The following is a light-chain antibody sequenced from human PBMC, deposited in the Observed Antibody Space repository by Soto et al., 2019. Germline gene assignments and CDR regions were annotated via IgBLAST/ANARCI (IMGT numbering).Light chain of an antibody. CDR2: SNN. Sequence: VLTQPPSASGTPGQRVTISCSGSSSNIGSNTVNWYQQLPGTAPKLLIYSNNQRPSGVPDRFSGSKSGTSTSLAISGLQSEDEADYYCAAWDDSLNGFYVFGTGTKVTVL. J-gene: IGLJ1*01. V-gene: IGLV1-44*01. CDR1: SSNIGSNT. CDR3: AAWDDSLNGFYV.